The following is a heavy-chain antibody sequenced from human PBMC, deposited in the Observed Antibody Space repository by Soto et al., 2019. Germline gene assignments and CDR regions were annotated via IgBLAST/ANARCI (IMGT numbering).Heavy chain of an antibody. J-gene: IGHJ4*02. V-gene: IGHV1-8*01. CDR3: ARGIYSSGWYGHVYFDY. CDR1: GYTFTSYD. Sequence: ASVKVSCKASGYTFTSYDINWVRQATGQGLEWMGWMNPNSGNTGYAQKFQGRVTMTRNTSISTAYMELGSLRSEDTAVYYCARGIYSSGWYGHVYFDYWGQGTLVTVSS. D-gene: IGHD6-19*01. CDR2: MNPNSGNT.